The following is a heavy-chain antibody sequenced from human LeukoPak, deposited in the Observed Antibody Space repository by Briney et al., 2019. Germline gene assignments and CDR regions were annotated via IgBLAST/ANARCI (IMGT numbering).Heavy chain of an antibody. V-gene: IGHV4-39*07. CDR1: GGSISSSSFY. CDR2: ISYTGST. CDR3: ARLKQWLVPMFDY. D-gene: IGHD6-19*01. Sequence: SETLSLTCSVSGGSISSSSFYWGWIRQPPGKGLEWIGSISYTGSTYYNPSLKSRVTISVDMSKNQFSLKLSSVTAADTAVYYCARLKQWLVPMFDYWGQGTLVTVSS. J-gene: IGHJ4*02.